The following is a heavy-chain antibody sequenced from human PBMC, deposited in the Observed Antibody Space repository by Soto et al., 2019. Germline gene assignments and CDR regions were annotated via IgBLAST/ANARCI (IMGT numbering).Heavy chain of an antibody. CDR2: IYYSGST. Sequence: QLQLQESGPGLVKPSATLSLTCTVSGGSISSSSYYWGWIRQPPGKGLEWMGSIYYSGSTYYTPPLKIRATISVDTSKTQSSLEVSSVTAADTAVYYCARGQELELPAELTYNWFDPGGQGTLVTVSS. CDR3: ARGQELELPAELTYNWFDP. D-gene: IGHD1-7*01. CDR1: GGSISSSSYY. J-gene: IGHJ5*02. V-gene: IGHV4-39*01.